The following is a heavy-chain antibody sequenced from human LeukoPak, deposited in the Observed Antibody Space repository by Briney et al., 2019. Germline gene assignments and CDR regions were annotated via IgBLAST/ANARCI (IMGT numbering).Heavy chain of an antibody. D-gene: IGHD3-10*01. CDR3: AKAPASLLWFGRRDFDY. Sequence: GGSLRLSCAASGFTFSSYAMSWVRQAPGKGLEWVSAISGSGGSTYYADTVKGRFTISRDNSKNTLYLQMNSLRAEDTAVYYCAKAPASLLWFGRRDFDYWGQGTLVTVSS. J-gene: IGHJ4*02. V-gene: IGHV3-23*01. CDR2: ISGSGGST. CDR1: GFTFSSYA.